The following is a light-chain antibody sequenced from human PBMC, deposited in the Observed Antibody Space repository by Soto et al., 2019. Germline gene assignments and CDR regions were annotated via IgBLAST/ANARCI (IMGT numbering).Light chain of an antibody. Sequence: QSVLTQPASVSGSPGQSITISCPGTSSDIGGFNFVSWYQHHPGYAPQLIIYEVTNPPSGVSSRFSASKSGNTASLTSSGLQPEDEADYYCGSYTSTTTVVLFGGGTKVTVL. V-gene: IGLV2-14*01. CDR2: EVT. J-gene: IGLJ2*01. CDR1: SSDIGGFNF. CDR3: GSYTSTTTVVL.